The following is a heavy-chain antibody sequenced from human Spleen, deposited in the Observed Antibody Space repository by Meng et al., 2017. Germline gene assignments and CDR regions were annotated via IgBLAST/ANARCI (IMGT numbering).Heavy chain of an antibody. CDR3: AKDLDYYGMDV. J-gene: IGHJ6*01. CDR1: GFTFSRYA. V-gene: IGHV3-23*01. Sequence: LSLTCAASGFTFSRYAMSWVRQAPGKGLEWVSAISGSGGSTYYADSVKGRFTISRDNSKNTLYLQMNSLRAEDTAVYYCAKDLDYYGMDVWGQGTTVTVSS. CDR2: ISGSGGST.